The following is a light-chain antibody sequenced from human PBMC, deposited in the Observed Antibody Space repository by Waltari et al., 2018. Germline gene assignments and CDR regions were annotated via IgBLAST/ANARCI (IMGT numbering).Light chain of an antibody. CDR3: QVWDSDSDVV. CDR1: DLGSDS. Sequence: SYVLTQPPSVSVAPGQTARIPCGGDDLGSDSVHWYRQKPGQAPMLVVYDDRDRPSGIPERISGSNSGNTATLTISRVEVGDEADYYCQVWDSDSDVVFGGGTKLTVL. J-gene: IGLJ2*01. V-gene: IGLV3-21*02. CDR2: DDR.